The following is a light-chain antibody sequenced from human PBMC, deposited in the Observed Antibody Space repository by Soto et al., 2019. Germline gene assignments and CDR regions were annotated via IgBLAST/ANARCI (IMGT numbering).Light chain of an antibody. Sequence: DIQMTQSPSSLSASVGDRITISCRASQSISTYLAWYQQKPGKAPKLLIYDASTLKSGVPSRFSGSGSGTEFTLTISGLQPEDLATYYCLQYNSYYPFGGGTKVDIK. CDR2: DAS. CDR1: QSISTY. J-gene: IGKJ4*01. CDR3: LQYNSYYP. V-gene: IGKV1-5*01.